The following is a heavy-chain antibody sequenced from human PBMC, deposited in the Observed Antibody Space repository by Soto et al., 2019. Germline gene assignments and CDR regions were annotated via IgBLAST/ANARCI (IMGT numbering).Heavy chain of an antibody. Sequence: SVKVSCKASGGTFSSYAISWVRQAPGQGLEWMGGIIPIFGTANYAQKFQGRVTITADESTSTAYMELSSLRSEDTAVYYCARDGGTSGYGYYYYYGMDVWGQGTTVTVSS. D-gene: IGHD3-9*01. V-gene: IGHV1-69*13. J-gene: IGHJ6*02. CDR1: GGTFSSYA. CDR2: IIPIFGTA. CDR3: ARDGGTSGYGYYYYYGMDV.